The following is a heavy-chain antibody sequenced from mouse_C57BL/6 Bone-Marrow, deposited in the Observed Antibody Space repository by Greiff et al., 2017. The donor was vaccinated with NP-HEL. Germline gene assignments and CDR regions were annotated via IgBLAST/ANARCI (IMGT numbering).Heavy chain of an antibody. CDR2: IDPETGGT. Sequence: QVQLQQSGAELVRPGASVTLSCKASGYTFTDYEMHWVKQTPVHGLEWIGAIDPETGGTASNQKFKGKAILTADKSSSTAYMELRSLTSEDSAVYYCTREVITTVGFHYFDYWGQGTTLTVSS. CDR3: TREVITTVGFHYFDY. V-gene: IGHV1-15*01. D-gene: IGHD1-1*01. J-gene: IGHJ2*01. CDR1: GYTFTDYE.